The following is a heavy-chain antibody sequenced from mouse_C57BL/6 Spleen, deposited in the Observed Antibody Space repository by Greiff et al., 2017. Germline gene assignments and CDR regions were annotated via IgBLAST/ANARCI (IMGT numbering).Heavy chain of an antibody. Sequence: VQLQQPGAELARPGASVKLSCTASGYTFTSYGISWVKQRTGQGLEWIGEIYPRSGNTYYNEKFKGKDTLTEDKSSSTAYMQLRSLPSGDSAVYFCARRGYDYAWGQGTLVTVSA. J-gene: IGHJ3*01. CDR3: ARRGYDYA. CDR1: GYTFTSYG. CDR2: IYPRSGNT. D-gene: IGHD2-4*01. V-gene: IGHV1-81*01.